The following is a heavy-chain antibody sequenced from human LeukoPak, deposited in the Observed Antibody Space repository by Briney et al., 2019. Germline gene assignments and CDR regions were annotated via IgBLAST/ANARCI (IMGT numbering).Heavy chain of an antibody. J-gene: IGHJ4*02. CDR2: IWYDGSNK. V-gene: IGHV3-33*01. Sequence: GGSLRLSCAASGFTFSSYGVHWVRQAPGKGLEWVAVIWYDGSNKYYADSVKGRFTISRDNSKNTLYLQMNSLRAEDTTVYYCAREGPDTAMVTSSLDYWGQGTLVTVSS. CDR3: AREGPDTAMVTSSLDY. D-gene: IGHD5-18*01. CDR1: GFTFSSYG.